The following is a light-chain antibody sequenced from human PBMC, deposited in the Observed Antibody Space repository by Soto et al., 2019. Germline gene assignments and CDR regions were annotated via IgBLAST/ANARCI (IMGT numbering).Light chain of an antibody. CDR2: DAS. Sequence: EIVMTQSPATLSVSPGERATLSCRASQSVSSNLAWYQQKPGQAPRLLIYDASARATGIPARLSGGGSGTAFTLTMSSLQSEDFAVYYCQQYNNWPRTFGQGTKVEIK. V-gene: IGKV3-15*01. CDR1: QSVSSN. J-gene: IGKJ1*01. CDR3: QQYNNWPRT.